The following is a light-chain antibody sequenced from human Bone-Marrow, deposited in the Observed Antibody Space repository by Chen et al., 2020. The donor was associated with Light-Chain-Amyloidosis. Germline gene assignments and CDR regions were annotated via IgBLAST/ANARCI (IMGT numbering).Light chain of an antibody. CDR3: QQYNDWPPVYT. Sequence: EIVLTQVPATLSVSPGEGVTFSGWASQAVSSNLAWYQQKPGQAPRLLIYGASTRATGVPARFSGSGSGTEFTLTISSLQSEDSAVYYCQQYNDWPPVYTLGQGTKLEIK. CDR1: QAVSSN. J-gene: IGKJ2*01. V-gene: IGKV3-15*01. CDR2: GAS.